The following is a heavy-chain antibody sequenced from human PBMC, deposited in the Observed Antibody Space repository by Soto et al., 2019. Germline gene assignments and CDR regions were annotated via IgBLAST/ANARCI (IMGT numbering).Heavy chain of an antibody. CDR2: ITTSGSTI. V-gene: IGHV3-48*02. D-gene: IGHD6-19*01. CDR3: ARVSGRYLPFDY. CDR1: GFTFSNYN. Sequence: GGSLRLSCVASGFTFSNYNMNWVRQAPGKGLEWVSHITTSGSTIYYADSVKGRFTISRDNAKNSLYLQMNSLRDDDTAVYYCARVSGRYLPFDYWGQGTLVTVSS. J-gene: IGHJ4*02.